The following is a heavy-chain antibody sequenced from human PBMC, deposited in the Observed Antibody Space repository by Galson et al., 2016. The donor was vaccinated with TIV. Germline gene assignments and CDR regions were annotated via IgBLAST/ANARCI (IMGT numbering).Heavy chain of an antibody. CDR1: GFDFSGYY. Sequence: SLRLSCAASGFDFSGYYMSWVRQAPGKGLEWISYIGSSGSPIVYADSVKGRFTISRDNAKNTVYLQMNNLIADDTAVYYCVRDRLGWHWGQGTLVTVSS. CDR2: IGSSGSPI. CDR3: VRDRLGWH. J-gene: IGHJ1*01. V-gene: IGHV3-11*04. D-gene: IGHD3-16*01.